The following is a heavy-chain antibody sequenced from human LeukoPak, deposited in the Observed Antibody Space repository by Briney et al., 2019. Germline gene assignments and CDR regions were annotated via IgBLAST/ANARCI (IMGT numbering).Heavy chain of an antibody. V-gene: IGHV3-23*01. D-gene: IGHD1-26*01. CDR1: GFTFSSYA. CDR3: ANLMGATTLAAY. J-gene: IGHJ4*02. CDR2: ISGSGGST. Sequence: PGGSLRLSCAASGFTFSSYAMSWVRQAPGKGLEWVSAISGSGGSTYYADSVKGRFTISRDNSKNTLYLQMNSLRAEDTAVYYCANLMGATTLAAYWGQGTLVTVSS.